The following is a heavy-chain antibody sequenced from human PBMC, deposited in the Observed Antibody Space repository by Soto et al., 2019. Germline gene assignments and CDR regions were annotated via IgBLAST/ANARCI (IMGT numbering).Heavy chain of an antibody. Sequence: QVQLQQWGAGLLKPSETLSLTCAVYGGSFSGYYWSWIRQPPGKGLEWIGEINHSGRTNYNPSLKSRVISSVETAKYQFSLKPSPVTAADAAVYYGARASGIWFWRSGYYFAHWGQGTLVTVSS. D-gene: IGHD2-8*02. J-gene: IGHJ4*02. CDR3: ARASGIWFWRSGYYFAH. CDR2: INHSGRT. V-gene: IGHV4-34*01. CDR1: GGSFSGYY.